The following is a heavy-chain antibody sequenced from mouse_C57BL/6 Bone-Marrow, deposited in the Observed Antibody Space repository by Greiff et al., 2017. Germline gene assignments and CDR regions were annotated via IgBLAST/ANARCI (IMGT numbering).Heavy chain of an antibody. Sequence: QVHVKQPGAELVKPGASVKMSCKASGYTFTSYWITWVKQRPGQGLEWIGDIYPGSGSTNYNEKFKSKATLTVDTSSSTAYMQLSSLTSEDSAVYYCARWGYLGWYFDVWGTGTTVTVSS. CDR2: IYPGSGST. CDR3: ARWGYLGWYFDV. V-gene: IGHV1-55*01. J-gene: IGHJ1*03. D-gene: IGHD3-1*01. CDR1: GYTFTSYW.